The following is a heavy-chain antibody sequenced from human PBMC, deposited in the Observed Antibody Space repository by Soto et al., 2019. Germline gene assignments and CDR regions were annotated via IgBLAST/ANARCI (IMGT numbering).Heavy chain of an antibody. Sequence: GGSLRLSCAASGFTFSSYAMHLVRQAPGKGLEWVAVISCDGSNKYYADSVKGRFTISRDNSKNTLYLQMNSLRAEDTAVYYCARATKYSLADYYYYGMDVWGQGTTVTVSS. CDR2: ISCDGSNK. V-gene: IGHV3-30-3*01. CDR1: GFTFSSYA. J-gene: IGHJ6*02. D-gene: IGHD5-18*01. CDR3: ARATKYSLADYYYYGMDV.